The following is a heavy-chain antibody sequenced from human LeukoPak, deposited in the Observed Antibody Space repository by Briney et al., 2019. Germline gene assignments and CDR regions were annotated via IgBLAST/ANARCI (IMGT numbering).Heavy chain of an antibody. CDR2: IYYSGST. CDR1: GDSISSYC. V-gene: IGHV4-59*08. CDR3: ARLASGSYGPLTPFDY. D-gene: IGHD1-26*01. Sequence: PSETLSLTCTVSGDSISSYCWSWIRQPPGEGLEWIGDIYYSGSTNYNPSLKSRVTISVDTSKNQFSLRLSSGTPAHAAVYYSARLASGSYGPLTPFDYWGQGTLVTVSS. J-gene: IGHJ4*02.